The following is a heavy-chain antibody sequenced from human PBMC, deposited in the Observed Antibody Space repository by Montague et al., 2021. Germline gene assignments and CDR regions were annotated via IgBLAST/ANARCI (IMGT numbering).Heavy chain of an antibody. CDR2: IFPDDSDT. J-gene: IGHJ4*02. CDR1: GYSFAPYW. Sequence: QSGAEVKKPGESLRISCKASGYSFAPYWIGWVRQMPGKGLEWMGIIFPDDSDTKYSPSFQGQVNISADKSISTAYLQWTSLKASDRAMYYCARRSSTWPLYYFDYWGQGTLVIVSS. D-gene: IGHD6-13*01. V-gene: IGHV5-51*01. CDR3: ARRSSTWPLYYFDY.